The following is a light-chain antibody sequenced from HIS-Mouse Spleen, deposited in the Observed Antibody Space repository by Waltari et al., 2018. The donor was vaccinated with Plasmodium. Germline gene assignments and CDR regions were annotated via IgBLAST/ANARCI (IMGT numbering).Light chain of an antibody. Sequence: SYELTQPSSVSVSPGQTARLTCSGDVLATKSARWFQQKPGQAPVLVIYKDSERPSGIPERFSGSSSGTTVTLSISGAQVEDEADYYCYSAADNNLVFGGGTKLTVL. V-gene: IGLV3-27*01. CDR3: YSAADNNLV. J-gene: IGLJ3*02. CDR2: KDS. CDR1: VLATKS.